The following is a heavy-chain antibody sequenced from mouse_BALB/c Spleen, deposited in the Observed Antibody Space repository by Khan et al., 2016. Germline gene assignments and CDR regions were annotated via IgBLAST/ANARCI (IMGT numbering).Heavy chain of an antibody. CDR2: ISYDGSN. D-gene: IGHD4-1*01. V-gene: IGHV3-6*02. CDR3: TKDEITGTFDY. CDR1: GYSITSCYY. Sequence: EVQLQESGPGLVKPSQSLSLTCSVTGYSITSCYYWNWNRQFPGNKLEWMGCISYDGSNTYNPSLRNRISFTRDTSKNQSFLKLNSVTTEDTASYYCTKDEITGTFDYWGQGTLVTVSA. J-gene: IGHJ3*01.